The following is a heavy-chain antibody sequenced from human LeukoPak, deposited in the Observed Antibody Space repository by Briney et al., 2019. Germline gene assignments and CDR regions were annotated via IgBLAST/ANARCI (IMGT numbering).Heavy chain of an antibody. CDR2: ISWDGGST. D-gene: IGHD3-10*01. CDR3: AKDLRDYYGSGSYFSGPEGFDY. CDR1: GFTFDDYA. J-gene: IGHJ4*02. V-gene: IGHV3-43D*03. Sequence: GGSLRLSCAASGFTFDDYAMHWVRQAPGKGLEWVSLISWDGGSTYYADSVKGRFTISRDNSKNSLYLQMNSLRAEDTALYYCAKDLRDYYGSGSYFSGPEGFDYWGQGTLVTVSS.